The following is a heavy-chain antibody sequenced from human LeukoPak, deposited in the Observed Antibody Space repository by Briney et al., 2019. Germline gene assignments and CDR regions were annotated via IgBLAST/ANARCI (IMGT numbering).Heavy chain of an antibody. V-gene: IGHV4-30-2*01. D-gene: IGHD3-22*01. CDR1: GGSISSGGYY. Sequence: PSETLSLTCTVSGGSISSGGYYWSWIRQAPGKGLEWIGYIYHSGSTYYNPSLKSRVTISVDTSKNQFSLKLSSVTAADTAVYYCARLGVLDSSSGYDVAFDYWGQGTLVTVSS. CDR2: IYHSGST. CDR3: ARLGVLDSSSGYDVAFDY. J-gene: IGHJ4*02.